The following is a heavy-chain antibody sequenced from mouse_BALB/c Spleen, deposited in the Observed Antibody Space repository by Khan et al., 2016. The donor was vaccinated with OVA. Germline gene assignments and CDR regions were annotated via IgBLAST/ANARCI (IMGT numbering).Heavy chain of an antibody. V-gene: IGHV1-4*01. CDR3: ARNGAYYRNDGWFAY. J-gene: IGHJ3*01. Sequence: QMQLEESGAELARPGASVKMSCKASGYTFTSYTIHWIKQRPGQGLEWIGYINPSSGYTNYNQKFKDKATLTADKYTTTAYMQLSSLTSDDSAVYYCARNGAYYRNDGWFAYWGQGTLVTVSA. D-gene: IGHD2-14*01. CDR1: GYTFTSYT. CDR2: INPSSGYT.